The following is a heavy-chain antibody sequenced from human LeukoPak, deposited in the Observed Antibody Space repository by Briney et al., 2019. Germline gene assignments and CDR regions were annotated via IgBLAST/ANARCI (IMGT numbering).Heavy chain of an antibody. CDR1: GGSFSGYY. D-gene: IGHD2-2*01. Sequence: SETLSLTCAVYGGSFSGYYWSWIRQPPGKGLEWIGEINHSGSTNYNPSLKSRVTISVDTSKNQFTLKLSSVTAADTAVYYCGLGYCSSTSCQRGAFDIWGQGTMVTVSS. V-gene: IGHV4-34*01. CDR2: INHSGST. CDR3: GLGYCSSTSCQRGAFDI. J-gene: IGHJ3*02.